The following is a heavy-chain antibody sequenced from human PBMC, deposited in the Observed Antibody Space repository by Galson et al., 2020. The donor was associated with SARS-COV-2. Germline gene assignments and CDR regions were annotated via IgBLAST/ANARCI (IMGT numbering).Heavy chain of an antibody. D-gene: IGHD6-13*01. CDR3: ARDSPYSSSWSDYYFDY. Sequence: GESLKVSCAASGFTFSSYGMYWVRQAPGKGLEWVAVIWYDGSNKYYADSVKGRFTISRDNSKNTLYLQMNSLRAEDTAVYYCARDSPYSSSWSDYYFDYWGQGTLVTVSS. CDR1: GFTFSSYG. V-gene: IGHV3-33*01. CDR2: IWYDGSNK. J-gene: IGHJ4*02.